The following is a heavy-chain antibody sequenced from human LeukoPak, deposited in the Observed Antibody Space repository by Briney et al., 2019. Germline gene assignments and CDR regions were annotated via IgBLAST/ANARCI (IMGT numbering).Heavy chain of an antibody. CDR1: GFTFSSYA. CDR2: IKQDGSET. J-gene: IGHJ4*02. Sequence: HPGGSLRLSCAASGFTFSSYAMSWVRQAPGKGLEWVANIKQDGSETHYVDSVRGRFIVSRDNAKNSVFLQMNSLGVEDTAIYYCARDFAAAVGWGQGTLVTVSS. V-gene: IGHV3-7*01. CDR3: ARDFAAAVG. D-gene: IGHD2-15*01.